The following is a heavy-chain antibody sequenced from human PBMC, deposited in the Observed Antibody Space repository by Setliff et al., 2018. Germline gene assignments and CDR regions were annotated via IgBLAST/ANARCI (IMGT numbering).Heavy chain of an antibody. CDR1: GGTFSNFA. V-gene: IGHV1-69*13. Sequence: ASVKVSCKASGGTFSNFAISWVRQAPGQGFEWLGGIIPMFRTPEYAQKFQGRVTISADGSRTAVYMELSSLRFDDTAVYYCARVQWEIAVKFHYNRMDVWGEGTQGTVSS. J-gene: IGHJ6*04. CDR2: IIPMFRTP. CDR3: ARVQWEIAVKFHYNRMDV. D-gene: IGHD1-26*01.